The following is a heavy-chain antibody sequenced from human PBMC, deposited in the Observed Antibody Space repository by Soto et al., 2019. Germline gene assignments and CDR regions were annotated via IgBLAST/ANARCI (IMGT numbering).Heavy chain of an antibody. CDR1: GFTFYKYG. D-gene: IGHD2-2*01. CDR3: ARDSCPRPSCLDY. Sequence: QVQLAESGGAVVQPGRSLRLSCAASGFTFYKYGMHWVRQAPGKGLEWVAAIQSDGSKQYYGDSVKGRFTISRDDSKNTVYLHRNSMRDEDTAVFDGARDSCPRPSCLDYWGQGNLVIVSS. J-gene: IGHJ4*02. CDR2: IQSDGSKQ. V-gene: IGHV3-33*01.